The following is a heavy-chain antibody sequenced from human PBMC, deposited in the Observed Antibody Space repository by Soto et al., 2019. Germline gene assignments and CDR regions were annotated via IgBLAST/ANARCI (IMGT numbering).Heavy chain of an antibody. CDR1: GGSISSGCYY. CDR2: IYYSGST. J-gene: IGHJ3*02. Sequence: TSETLSLTCTVSGGSISSGCYYWSWIRQHPGKGLEWIGYIYYSGSTYYNPSLKSRVTISVDTSKNQFSLKLSSVTAADTAVYYCARAYPDFWSGYYTGIAFDIWGQGTMVTVSS. V-gene: IGHV4-31*03. CDR3: ARAYPDFWSGYYTGIAFDI. D-gene: IGHD3-3*01.